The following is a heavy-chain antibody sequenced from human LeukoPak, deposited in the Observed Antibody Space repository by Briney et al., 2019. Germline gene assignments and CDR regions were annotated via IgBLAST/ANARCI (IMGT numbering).Heavy chain of an antibody. CDR2: MNPNSGNT. J-gene: IGHJ4*02. CDR3: ARGRGDAYFDY. CDR1: GYTFTSYD. D-gene: IGHD5-12*01. Sequence: ASVKVSCKASGYTFTSYDINWVRQATGQGLEWMGWMNPNSGNTGYAQKFQGRVTITRNTSISTAYMELSRLRSDDTAVYYCARGRGDAYFDYWGQGTLVTVSS. V-gene: IGHV1-8*03.